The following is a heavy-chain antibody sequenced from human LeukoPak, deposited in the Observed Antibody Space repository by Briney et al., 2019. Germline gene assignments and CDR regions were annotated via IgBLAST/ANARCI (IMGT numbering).Heavy chain of an antibody. CDR3: ARAGSSGWYVFDY. CDR1: GGSISSGGYS. CDR2: IYHSGST. J-gene: IGHJ4*02. Sequence: PSQTLSLTCAVSGGSISSGGYSWSWIRQPPGQGLEWIGYIYHSGSTYYNPSLKSRVTISVDRSKNQFSLKLSSVTAADTAVYYCARAGSSGWYVFDYWGQGTLVTVSS. D-gene: IGHD6-19*01. V-gene: IGHV4-30-2*01.